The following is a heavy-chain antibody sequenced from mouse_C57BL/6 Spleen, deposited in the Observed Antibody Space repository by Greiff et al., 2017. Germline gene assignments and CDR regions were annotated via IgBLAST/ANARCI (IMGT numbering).Heavy chain of an antibody. CDR1: GYSFTGYY. J-gene: IGHJ2*01. CDR2: INPSTGGT. V-gene: IGHV1-42*01. Sequence: EVQGVESGPELVKPGASVKISCKASGYSFTGYYMNWVKQSPEKSLEWIGEINPSTGGTTYNQKFKAKATLTVDKSSSTAYMQLKSLTSEDSAVYYCARGEDYFDYWGQGTTLTVSS. CDR3: ARGEDYFDY.